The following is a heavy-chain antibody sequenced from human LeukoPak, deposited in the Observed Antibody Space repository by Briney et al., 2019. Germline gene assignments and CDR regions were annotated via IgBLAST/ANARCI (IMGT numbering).Heavy chain of an antibody. V-gene: IGHV3-48*01. Sequence: SGGSLRLSCEDSGFTFRSYEMNWVRQAPGKGLEWVSSISSSSSTIYYADSVKGRFTISRDNAKNSLYLQMNSLRAEDTAVYYCAREVRFLEWSKYYYMDVWGKGTTVTVSS. CDR2: ISSSSSTI. CDR3: AREVRFLEWSKYYYMDV. D-gene: IGHD3-3*01. CDR1: GFTFRSYE. J-gene: IGHJ6*03.